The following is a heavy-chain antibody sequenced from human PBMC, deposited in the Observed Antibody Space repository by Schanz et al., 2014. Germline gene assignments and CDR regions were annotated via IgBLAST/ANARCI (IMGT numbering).Heavy chain of an antibody. CDR3: ARGREVVAKIFDV. J-gene: IGHJ3*01. D-gene: IGHD3-22*01. CDR2: IRYDGRNK. V-gene: IGHV3-33*08. Sequence: VQLLESGGGLAQPGGSLRLACAASGFNFNTYAMSWVRQAPGKGLEWVAVIRYDGRNKNFVESVKGRFTISRDNAKNSLYLQMNSLRAEDTGVYYCARGREVVAKIFDVWGQGTMVTDSS. CDR1: GFNFNTYA.